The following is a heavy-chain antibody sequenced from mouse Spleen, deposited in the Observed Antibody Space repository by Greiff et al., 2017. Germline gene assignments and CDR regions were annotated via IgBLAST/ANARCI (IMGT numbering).Heavy chain of an antibody. D-gene: IGHD1-1*01. Sequence: EVMLVESGGGLVKPGGSLKLSCAASGFTFSSYAMSWVRQTPEKRLEWVATISSGGSYTYYPDSVKGRFTISRDNAKNTLYLQMSSLRSEDTAMYYCARQITTVVALDYWGQGTTLTVSS. J-gene: IGHJ2*01. CDR1: GFTFSSYA. V-gene: IGHV5-9-1*01. CDR2: ISSGGSYT. CDR3: ARQITTVVALDY.